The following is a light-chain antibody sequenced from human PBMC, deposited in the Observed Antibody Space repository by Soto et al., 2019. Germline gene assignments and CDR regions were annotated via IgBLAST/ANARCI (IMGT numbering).Light chain of an antibody. V-gene: IGKV3-20*01. CDR3: QQYGRLPPYT. CDR1: QSVSSSY. Sequence: EIVLTQSPGTLSLSPGESATLSCRASQSVSSSYLSWYQQKPGQAPRLLIHGTSDRATGIPDRFSGSGSGTDFTLTITSLDPEDSAVYYCQQYGRLPPYTFGQGTKLEIK. CDR2: GTS. J-gene: IGKJ2*01.